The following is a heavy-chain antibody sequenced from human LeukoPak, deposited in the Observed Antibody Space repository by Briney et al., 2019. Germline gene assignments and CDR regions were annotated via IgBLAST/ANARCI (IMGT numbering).Heavy chain of an antibody. CDR2: IKQDGSEK. Sequence: GGSLRLSCAASGFTFSSYWMSWVRQAPGKGLEWVANIKQDGSEKYYVDSVKGRFTISRENAKNSLYLQMNSLRAEDTAVYYCARGGYDFWSGYYRIGPYYFDYWGQGTLVTVSS. CDR3: ARGGYDFWSGYYRIGPYYFDY. CDR1: GFTFSSYW. V-gene: IGHV3-7*01. D-gene: IGHD3-3*01. J-gene: IGHJ4*02.